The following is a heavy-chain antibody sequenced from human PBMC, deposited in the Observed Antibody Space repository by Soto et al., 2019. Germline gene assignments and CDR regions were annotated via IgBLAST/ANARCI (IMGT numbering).Heavy chain of an antibody. CDR1: GYTFSDYY. Sequence: ASVKVSCKSSGYTFSDYYMHWVRQAPGQGLEWMGWINPNTGGTNFAQKFQDRVIMTRDTSISTAYMVLSRLTSDDTAFYYCARGVSAGVDYWGQGTLVTVSS. J-gene: IGHJ4*02. CDR2: INPNTGGT. V-gene: IGHV1-2*02. D-gene: IGHD1-26*01. CDR3: ARGVSAGVDY.